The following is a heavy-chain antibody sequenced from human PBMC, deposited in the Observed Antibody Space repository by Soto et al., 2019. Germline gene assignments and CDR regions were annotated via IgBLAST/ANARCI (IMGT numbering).Heavy chain of an antibody. CDR1: GFTFSSYS. V-gene: IGHV3-21*01. Sequence: GGSLRLSCAASGFTFSSYSMNWVRQAPGKGLEWVSSISSSSSYIYYADSVKGRFTISRDNAKNSLYLQMNSLRAEDPAVYYCARESGSSHSSSGDYWGQGTLVTVSS. D-gene: IGHD6-6*01. CDR3: ARESGSSHSSSGDY. CDR2: ISSSSSYI. J-gene: IGHJ4*02.